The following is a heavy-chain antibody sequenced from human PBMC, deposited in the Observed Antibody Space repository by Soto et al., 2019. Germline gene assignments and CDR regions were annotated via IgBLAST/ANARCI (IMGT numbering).Heavy chain of an antibody. Sequence: EAQLLESGGGLVQPGGSLRLSCAASGVTFSNDAMNWVRQAPGKGLEWVSGISHSGTRTYYADSVKGRFTISRDNSKNTLYLQMNSLRVEDTAVYYCAKGSWVHHGSEGGNWLDPWGQGTLVTVSS. CDR3: AKGSWVHHGSEGGNWLDP. D-gene: IGHD3-10*01. CDR2: ISHSGTRT. CDR1: GVTFSNDA. V-gene: IGHV3-23*01. J-gene: IGHJ5*02.